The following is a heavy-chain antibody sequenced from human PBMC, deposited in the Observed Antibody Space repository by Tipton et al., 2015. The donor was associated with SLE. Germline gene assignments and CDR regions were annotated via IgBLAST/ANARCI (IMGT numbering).Heavy chain of an antibody. CDR2: IYYSGST. V-gene: IGHV4-61*08. CDR3: ARDRRDLWRFGAHFDP. J-gene: IGHJ5*02. CDR1: GGSIRSGDYY. D-gene: IGHD3-10*01. Sequence: TLSLTCSVSGGSIRSGDYYWSWIRQPPGKGLEWIGYIYYSGSTNYNPSLKSRVTISVDTSKNQFSLKLSSVTAADTAVHYCARDRRDLWRFGAHFDPWGQGTLVTVSS.